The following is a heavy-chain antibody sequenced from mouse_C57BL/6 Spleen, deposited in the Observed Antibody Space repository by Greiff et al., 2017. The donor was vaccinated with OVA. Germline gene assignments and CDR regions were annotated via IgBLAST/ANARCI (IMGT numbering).Heavy chain of an antibody. V-gene: IGHV1-69*01. J-gene: IGHJ1*03. Sequence: VQLQQSGAELVMPGASVKLSCKASGYTFTSYWMYWVKQRSGQGLEWIGEIDRSDSYTNYNQKFKGKSTLTVDKSSSTAYMQLSSLTSEDSAVYYCARSIREDGYYWYFDVWGTGTTVTVSS. CDR2: IDRSDSYT. CDR1: GYTFTSYW. D-gene: IGHD2-3*01. CDR3: ARSIREDGYYWYFDV.